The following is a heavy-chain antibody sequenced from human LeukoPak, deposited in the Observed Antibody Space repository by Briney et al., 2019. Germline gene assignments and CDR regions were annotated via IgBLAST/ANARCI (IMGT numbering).Heavy chain of an antibody. CDR1: GYTFTSYD. J-gene: IGHJ3*02. V-gene: IGHV1-8*01. CDR2: MNPNSGNT. D-gene: IGHD3-22*01. CDR3: ARAPYSYYYDSSGNAFDI. Sequence: ASVKVSCKASGYTFTSYDINWVRQATGQGLEWMGWMNPNSGNTGYAQKFQGRVTMTRNTSISTAYMELSSLRSEDTAVYYCARAPYSYYYDSSGNAFDIWGQGTMSPSLQ.